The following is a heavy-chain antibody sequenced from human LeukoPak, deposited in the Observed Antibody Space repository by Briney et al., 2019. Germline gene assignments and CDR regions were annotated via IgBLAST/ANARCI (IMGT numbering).Heavy chain of an antibody. CDR1: GFTFSSYA. CDR2: INHSGST. CDR3: ARDGGTYYYDSSGSDDAFDI. Sequence: GSLRLSCAASGFTFSSYAMSWVRQPPGKGLEWIGEINHSGSTNYNPSLKSRVTISVDTSKNQFSLKLSSVTAADTAVYYCARDGGTYYYDSSGSDDAFDIWGQGTMVTVSS. J-gene: IGHJ3*02. V-gene: IGHV4-34*01. D-gene: IGHD3-22*01.